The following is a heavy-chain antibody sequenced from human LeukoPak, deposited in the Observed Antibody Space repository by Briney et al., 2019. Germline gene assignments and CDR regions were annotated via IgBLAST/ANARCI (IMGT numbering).Heavy chain of an antibody. Sequence: GSLRLSCAASGFAFSSYSMNWVRKTPGKGLEWVSSISSSSSYIYQADSVKGRFTISRDNAKNSLYLQMNSLRVEDTAVYYCARQRGYCSGGSCRGWFDPWGQGTLVTVSS. J-gene: IGHJ5*02. CDR1: GFAFSSYS. CDR2: ISSSSSYI. CDR3: ARQRGYCSGGSCRGWFDP. D-gene: IGHD2-15*01. V-gene: IGHV3-21*01.